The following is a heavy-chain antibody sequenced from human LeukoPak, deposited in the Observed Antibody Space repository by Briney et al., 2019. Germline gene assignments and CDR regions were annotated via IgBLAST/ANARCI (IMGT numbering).Heavy chain of an antibody. CDR3: ARDGVCTNGVCYGNAFDI. CDR2: IYTSGST. J-gene: IGHJ3*02. Sequence: SETLSLTCTVPGGSISSYYWSWIRQPAGKGLEWIGRIYTSGSTTYNTSLKRRVTMSVDTSKNQFSLKLSSVTAADTAVYYCARDGVCTNGVCYGNAFDIWGQGTMVTVSS. CDR1: GGSISSYY. D-gene: IGHD2-8*01. V-gene: IGHV4-4*07.